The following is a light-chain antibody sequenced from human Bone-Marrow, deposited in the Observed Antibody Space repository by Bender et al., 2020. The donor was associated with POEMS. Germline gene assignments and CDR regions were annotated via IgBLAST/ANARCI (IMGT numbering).Light chain of an antibody. CDR1: SSDVGGHEY. J-gene: IGLJ2*01. CDR2: EVS. Sequence: QSALTQPPSASGSPGQSVTISCTGTSSDVGGHEYVSWYQHYPGKAPKLIIHEVSQRPSGVPDRFSGSKSGNTASLIISGLQAEDEADYYCSAYTSRNTLLFGGGTKLTVL. CDR3: SAYTSRNTLL. V-gene: IGLV2-8*01.